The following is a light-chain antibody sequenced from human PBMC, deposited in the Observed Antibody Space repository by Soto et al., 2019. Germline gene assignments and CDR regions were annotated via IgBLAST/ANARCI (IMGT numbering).Light chain of an antibody. CDR1: TGAVTSGYF. CDR2: STN. V-gene: IGLV7-43*01. Sequence: QAVVTQEPSLTVSPGGTVTLTCASNTGAVTSGYFPNWFQQKPGQPPRALIYSTNNKHYWTPARFSGSLLGGRAALTLSSVQPDDEADYYCLLYQGGVLVFGGGTKLTVL. CDR3: LLYQGGVLV. J-gene: IGLJ2*01.